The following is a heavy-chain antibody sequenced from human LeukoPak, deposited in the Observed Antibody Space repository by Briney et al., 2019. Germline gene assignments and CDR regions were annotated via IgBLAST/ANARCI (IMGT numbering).Heavy chain of an antibody. CDR1: GFTFSSYS. CDR3: VRGIEVAGTFSWFDP. Sequence: TGGSLRLSCAASGFTFSSYSMNWVRQAPGKGLEWVSSISSSSSYIYYADSVKGRFTISRDNAKNTLYLQMNSLRAEDTAIYYCVRGIEVAGTFSWFDPWGQGTLVTVSS. CDR2: ISSSSSYI. D-gene: IGHD6-19*01. J-gene: IGHJ5*02. V-gene: IGHV3-21*06.